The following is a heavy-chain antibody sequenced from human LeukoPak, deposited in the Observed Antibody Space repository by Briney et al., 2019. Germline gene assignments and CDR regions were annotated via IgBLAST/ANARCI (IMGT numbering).Heavy chain of an antibody. J-gene: IGHJ3*02. CDR2: ISFDGSNK. CDR1: GFTFSSYG. Sequence: GGSLRPSCAASGFTFSSYGMHWVRQAPGKGLEWVAVISFDGSNKFYADSVKGRFTISRDNSKNTLYLQMNSLRAEDTAVYYCAKVPTHYDFWSGYYGVYGAFDIWGQGTMVTVSS. D-gene: IGHD3-3*01. CDR3: AKVPTHYDFWSGYYGVYGAFDI. V-gene: IGHV3-30*18.